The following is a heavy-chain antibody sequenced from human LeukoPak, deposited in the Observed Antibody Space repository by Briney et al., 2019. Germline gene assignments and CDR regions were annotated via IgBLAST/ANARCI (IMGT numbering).Heavy chain of an antibody. CDR2: INPNSGGA. J-gene: IGHJ4*02. CDR3: ARAPALDY. V-gene: IGHV1-2*02. Sequence: ASVKVSCKASGYAFTGYYLHWVRQAPGQGLEWTGWINPNSGGANYAQKFQGRVTMTRDTSISTAYMELSRLNSDDTAVYYCARAPALDYWGQGTLVTVSS. CDR1: GYAFTGYY.